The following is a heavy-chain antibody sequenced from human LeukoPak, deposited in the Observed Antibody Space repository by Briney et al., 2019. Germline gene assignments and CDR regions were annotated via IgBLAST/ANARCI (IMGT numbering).Heavy chain of an antibody. CDR2: INSDGSDT. D-gene: IGHD2-15*01. V-gene: IGHV3-74*01. J-gene: IGHJ4*02. CDR1: GFTFSRYW. Sequence: GGSLRLSCAASGFTFSRYWMHWVRQAPGKGPVWVSRINSDGSDTSYADSVKGRFTVSRDNAKNTLYLQMNSLRPEDTALYYCARELPFDYWGQGTLVTVSS. CDR3: ARELPFDY.